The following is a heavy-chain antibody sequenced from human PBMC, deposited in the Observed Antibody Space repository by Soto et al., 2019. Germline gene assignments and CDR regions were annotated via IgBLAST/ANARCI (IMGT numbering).Heavy chain of an antibody. CDR1: GGSISSYY. Sequence: PSETLSLTCTVSGGSISSYYWSWIRQPPGKGLEWIGYIYYSGSTNYNPSLKSRVTISVDTSKNQFSLKLSSVTAADTAVYYCARTSDYYDSSGLDYWGQGTLVTVS. CDR3: ARTSDYYDSSGLDY. CDR2: IYYSGST. V-gene: IGHV4-59*01. D-gene: IGHD3-22*01. J-gene: IGHJ4*02.